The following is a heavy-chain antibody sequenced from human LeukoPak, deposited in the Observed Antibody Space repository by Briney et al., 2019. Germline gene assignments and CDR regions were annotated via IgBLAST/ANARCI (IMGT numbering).Heavy chain of an antibody. D-gene: IGHD1-26*01. CDR1: GYTFTSYG. J-gene: IGHJ6*02. Sequence: GASVKVSCKVSGYTFTSYGISWVRQAPGQGLEWMGWISAYNGNTNYAQKLQGRVTMTTDTSTSTAYMELRSLRSDDTAVYYCARQTPAYSGSYPYYGMDVWGQGTTVTVSS. V-gene: IGHV1-18*01. CDR2: ISAYNGNT. CDR3: ARQTPAYSGSYPYYGMDV.